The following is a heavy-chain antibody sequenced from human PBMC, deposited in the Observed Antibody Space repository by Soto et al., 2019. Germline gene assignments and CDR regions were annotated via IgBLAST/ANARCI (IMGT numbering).Heavy chain of an antibody. Sequence: GGSLRLSCAASLFTFSSYAMSWVRQAPGKGLEWVSAISGSGGSTYYADSVKGRFTISRDNSKNTLYLQMNSLRSEDTAVYYCAAFRALPNAFDIWGQGTMVTVS. CDR1: LFTFSSYA. CDR3: AAFRALPNAFDI. V-gene: IGHV3-23*01. J-gene: IGHJ3*02. CDR2: ISGSGGST.